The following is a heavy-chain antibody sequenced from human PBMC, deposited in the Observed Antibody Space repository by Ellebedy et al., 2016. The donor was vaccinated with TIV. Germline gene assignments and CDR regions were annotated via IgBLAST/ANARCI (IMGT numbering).Heavy chain of an antibody. D-gene: IGHD2-2*01. V-gene: IGHV1-8*01. J-gene: IGHJ4*02. Sequence: ASVKVSXKASGYTFTSYDINWVRQATGQGLEWMGWMNPNSGNTGYAQKFQGRVTMTRNTSISTAYMELSSLRSEDTAVYYCARDFDQLLDFDYWGQGTLVTVSS. CDR1: GYTFTSYD. CDR3: ARDFDQLLDFDY. CDR2: MNPNSGNT.